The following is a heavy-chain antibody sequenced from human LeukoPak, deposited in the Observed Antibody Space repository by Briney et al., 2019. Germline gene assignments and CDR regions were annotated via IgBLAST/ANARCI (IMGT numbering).Heavy chain of an antibody. D-gene: IGHD5-12*01. CDR1: GFTFSSYE. J-gene: IGHJ4*02. CDR2: ISSSGSTI. Sequence: QPGGSLRLSCAASGFTFSSYEMNWVRQAPGKGLEWVSYISSSGSTIYYADSVKGRYTMCRDNAKSSLYLQMTSMRPEDTAVYYCARSHGGIVATIKAFDYWGQGTLVTVSS. CDR3: ARSHGGIVATIKAFDY. V-gene: IGHV3-48*03.